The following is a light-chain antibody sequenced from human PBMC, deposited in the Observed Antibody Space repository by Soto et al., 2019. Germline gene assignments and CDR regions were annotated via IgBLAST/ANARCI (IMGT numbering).Light chain of an antibody. Sequence: DIRMTQSPSSLSASVGDTVTMTFRASQSISSHLNWYQQKPGKAPNLLMYTASNLQSGVPSRFSGSGSGTDFTLTISSLQPEDFATYYCQQSYSTPISFGQGTRRR. V-gene: IGKV1-39*01. J-gene: IGKJ5*01. CDR1: QSISSH. CDR2: TAS. CDR3: QQSYSTPIS.